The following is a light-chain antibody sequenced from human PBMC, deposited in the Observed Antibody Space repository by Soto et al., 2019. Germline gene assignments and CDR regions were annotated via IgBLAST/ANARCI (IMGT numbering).Light chain of an antibody. CDR1: QSVSSY. CDR3: QQRSNWPIN. CDR2: DAS. J-gene: IGKJ5*01. V-gene: IGKV3-11*01. Sequence: EIVMTQSPATLSLSPGEIATLYFIASQSVSSYLAWYQQKPGQAPRLLIYDASNRATGIPARFSGSGSGTDFTLTISSLEPEDFAVYYCQQRSNWPINCGQGTRLEIK.